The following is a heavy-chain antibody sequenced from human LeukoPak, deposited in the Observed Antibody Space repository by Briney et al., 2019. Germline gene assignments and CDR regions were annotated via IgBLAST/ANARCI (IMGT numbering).Heavy chain of an antibody. CDR3: ARVFYLYTYYDYVWGSQPLGVILDY. CDR1: GYTFTSYG. CDR2: MNPNSGNT. D-gene: IGHD3-16*01. V-gene: IGHV1-8*02. Sequence: ASVEVSCKASGYTFTSYGISWVRQAPGQGLEWMGWMNPNSGNTGYAQKFQGRVTMTRNTSISTAYMELSSLRSEDTAVYYCARVFYLYTYYDYVWGSQPLGVILDYWGQGTLVTVSS. J-gene: IGHJ4*02.